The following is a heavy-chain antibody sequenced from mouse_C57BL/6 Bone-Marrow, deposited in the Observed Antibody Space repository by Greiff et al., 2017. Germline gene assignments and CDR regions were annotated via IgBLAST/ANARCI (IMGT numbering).Heavy chain of an antibody. D-gene: IGHD2-4*01. CDR2: IDPKDGGT. J-gene: IGHJ3*01. Sequence: VQLKQSGPELVKPGASVKMSCKASGYTFTDYNMHWVKQSHGKSLEWIGYIDPKDGGTSYNQKFKGKATLTVNKSSSTAYMELRSLTSEDSAVYYCSRVLYCEYDPLFADWGQGTLVTVSA. V-gene: IGHV1-22*01. CDR3: SRVLYCEYDPLFAD. CDR1: GYTFTDYN.